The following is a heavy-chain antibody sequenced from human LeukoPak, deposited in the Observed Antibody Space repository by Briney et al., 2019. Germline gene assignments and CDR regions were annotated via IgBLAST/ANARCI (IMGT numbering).Heavy chain of an antibody. D-gene: IGHD3-22*01. J-gene: IGHJ6*03. CDR2: TYYRSKWYN. V-gene: IGHV6-1*01. CDR1: GDSVSSNSAA. Sequence: SQTLSLTCAISGDSVSSNSAAWNWIRQSPSRGLEWLGRTYYRSKWYNDYAVSVKSRITINPDTSKNQFSLQLNSVTPEDTAVYYCARDVIGSSGYYYVNYYYYYMDVWGKGTTVTVSS. CDR3: ARDVIGSSGYYYVNYYYYYMDV.